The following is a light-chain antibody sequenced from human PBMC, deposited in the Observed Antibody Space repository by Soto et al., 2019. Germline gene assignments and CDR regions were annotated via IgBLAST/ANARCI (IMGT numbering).Light chain of an antibody. V-gene: IGKV3-11*01. CDR3: QQRSNWPIT. CDR2: DAS. J-gene: IGKJ5*01. Sequence: EIVLTQSPATLSLSPGERATLSCRASQSVSSYLAWYQQKPGQAPRLLIYDASNRATGIPGRFSGSRSGTHFPLPISSLEPEDFAVYYCQQRSNWPITFGQGTRLEIK. CDR1: QSVSSY.